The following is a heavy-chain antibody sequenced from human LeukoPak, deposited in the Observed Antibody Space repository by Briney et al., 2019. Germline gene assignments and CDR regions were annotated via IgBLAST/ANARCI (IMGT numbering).Heavy chain of an antibody. V-gene: IGHV5-51*01. CDR1: GYSFTSYW. D-gene: IGHD6-19*01. CDR2: IYPGDSDT. J-gene: IGHJ4*02. CDR3: ARQFLAVAATPDY. Sequence: LGESLKISCKGSGYSFTSYWIGWVRQMPGKGLEWMGIIYPGDSDTRYSPSFQGQVTISADKSISTAYLQWSSLKASDTAMYYCARQFLAVAATPDYWGRETLVTVSS.